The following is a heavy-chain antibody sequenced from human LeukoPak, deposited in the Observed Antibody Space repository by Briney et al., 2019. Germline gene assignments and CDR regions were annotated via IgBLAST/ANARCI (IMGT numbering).Heavy chain of an antibody. J-gene: IGHJ4*02. CDR3: ATTPDNTGYYFGH. CDR2: MSSPSAGSTI. CDR1: GVIFSLPD. V-gene: IGHV3-48*03. Sequence: RGSLRLSCGVSGVIFSLPDMHCGRQAPAQCLDLVASMSSPSAGSTIHYADSVKGRFTISRDSAKNTLFLQMDSLRAEDTAFYYCATTPDNTGYYFGHWGQGTLVTVSS. D-gene: IGHD2-2*03.